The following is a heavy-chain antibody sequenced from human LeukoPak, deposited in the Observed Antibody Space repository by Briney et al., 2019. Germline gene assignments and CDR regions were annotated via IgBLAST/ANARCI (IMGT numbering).Heavy chain of an antibody. D-gene: IGHD6-6*01. V-gene: IGHV4-39*07. J-gene: IGHJ3*02. CDR1: GGSINSSSYY. CDR3: ASDSSSSGLVGAFDI. Sequence: PSETLSLTCTVSGGSINSSSYYWGWIRQPPGKGLEWIGSIYYSGSTYYNPSLKSRVTISVDTSKNQFSLKLCSVTAADTAVYYCASDSSSSGLVGAFDIRGQGTTVTVSP. CDR2: IYYSGST.